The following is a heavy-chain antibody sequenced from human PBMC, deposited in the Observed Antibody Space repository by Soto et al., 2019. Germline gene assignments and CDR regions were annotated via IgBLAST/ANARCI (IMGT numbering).Heavy chain of an antibody. D-gene: IGHD6-19*01. Sequence: SETLSLTCAVYVGSFSGHYWSWIRQPPGKGLEWIGEINHSGSSNYNPSLKSRVSISVDTSKNQFSLKLSSVTTADTAVYYCARGMAVTGHYLDYWGQGNLVT. CDR3: ARGMAVTGHYLDY. V-gene: IGHV4-34*01. J-gene: IGHJ4*02. CDR2: INHSGSS. CDR1: VGSFSGHY.